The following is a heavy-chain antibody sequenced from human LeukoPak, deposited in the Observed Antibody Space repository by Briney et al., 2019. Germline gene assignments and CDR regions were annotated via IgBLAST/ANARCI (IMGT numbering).Heavy chain of an antibody. CDR1: GFTFSSYS. Sequence: KPGGSLRLSCAASGFTFSSYSMNWVRQAPGKGLEWVSSISSSSSYIYYADSVKGRFTISRDNAKNSLYLQMNSLRAEDTAVYYCARGEYGDYDVDYFDYWGQGTLVTVSS. CDR2: ISSSSSYI. V-gene: IGHV3-21*01. J-gene: IGHJ4*02. D-gene: IGHD4-17*01. CDR3: ARGEYGDYDVDYFDY.